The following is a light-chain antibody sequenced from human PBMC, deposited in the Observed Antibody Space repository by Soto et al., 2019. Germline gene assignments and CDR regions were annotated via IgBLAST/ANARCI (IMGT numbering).Light chain of an antibody. J-gene: IGLJ1*01. Sequence: QAVVTQEPSLTVSPGGTVTLTCGSSTGAVTSGHYPYWFQQKPGQAPXTLXXXXXXXXXXXXARFSGSLLGGKXAXTLSGXXXXXXXXXYCLLSYNGAYVFGTGTKVTVL. CDR1: TGAVTSGHY. CDR3: LLSYNGAYV. CDR2: XXX. V-gene: IGLV7-46*01.